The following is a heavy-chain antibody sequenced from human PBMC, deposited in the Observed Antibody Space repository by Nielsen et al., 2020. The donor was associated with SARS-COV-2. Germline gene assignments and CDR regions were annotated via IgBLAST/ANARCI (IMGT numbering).Heavy chain of an antibody. CDR2: ISYDGSNK. CDR3: AKENGTTSYYYGMDV. D-gene: IGHD1/OR15-1a*01. J-gene: IGHJ6*02. Sequence: GESLKISCAASGFTFSSYGMHWVRQAPGKGLEWVAVISYDGSNKYYADSVKGRFTISRDNSKNTLNLQMNSLRPEDTAVYYCAKENGTTSYYYGMDVWGQGTTVTVSS. V-gene: IGHV3-30*18. CDR1: GFTFSSYG.